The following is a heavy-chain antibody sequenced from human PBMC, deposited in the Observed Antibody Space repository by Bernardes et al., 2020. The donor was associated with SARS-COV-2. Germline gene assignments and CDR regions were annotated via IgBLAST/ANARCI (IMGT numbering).Heavy chain of an antibody. CDR1: RFTFSRYW. J-gene: IGHJ6*02. Sequence: VGSLRLSCAASRFTFSRYWMSWVRQAPGKGLEWVANIKQDGSEKYYVDSVKGRFTISRDNAKNSLYLQMNSLSAEDTAIYYCARERGALVTGGSFYHGMDVWGQGTTVTVSS. CDR2: IKQDGSEK. V-gene: IGHV3-7*01. CDR3: ARERGALVTGGSFYHGMDV. D-gene: IGHD5-18*01.